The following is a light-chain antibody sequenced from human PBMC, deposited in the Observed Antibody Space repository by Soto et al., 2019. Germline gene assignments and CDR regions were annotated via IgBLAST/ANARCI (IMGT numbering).Light chain of an antibody. CDR2: DAS. J-gene: IGKJ4*01. CDR3: QQYDNLLT. Sequence: DIQMTQSPSSLSASVGDRVTITCQASQDISNYLNWYQQKPGKAPKLLIYDASNLETGVPSRFSGSGSGTDFTFTISSLQPEDIATYYCQQYDNLLTVGGGPKVEIK. V-gene: IGKV1-33*01. CDR1: QDISNY.